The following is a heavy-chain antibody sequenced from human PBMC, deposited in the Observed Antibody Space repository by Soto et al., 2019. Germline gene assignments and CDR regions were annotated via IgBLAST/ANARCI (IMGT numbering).Heavy chain of an antibody. D-gene: IGHD6-19*01. V-gene: IGHV1-2*02. CDR1: GYTFTGYY. CDR2: INPNSGGT. CDR3: ARIPGVVVTGTLPVYYEY. J-gene: IGHJ4*02. Sequence: QVQLVQSGAEVKKPGASVKVSCKASGYTFTGYYMHWVRQAPGQGLEWMGWINPNSGGTNYAQKFQGRVTMTRDTSISTAYMELSRLRSDDTAVYYCARIPGVVVTGTLPVYYEYWGQGTLVTVSS.